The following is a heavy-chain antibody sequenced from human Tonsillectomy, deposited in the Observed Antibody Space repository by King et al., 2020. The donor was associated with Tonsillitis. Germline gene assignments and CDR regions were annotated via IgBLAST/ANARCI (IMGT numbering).Heavy chain of an antibody. CDR3: AREGGGAMTTVSIGSFDY. J-gene: IGHJ4*02. CDR2: IYTSGST. CDR1: GGSISSGSYY. Sequence: QLXESGPGLVKPSQTLSLTCTVSGGSISSGSYYWSWIRQPAGKGLEWIGRIYTSGSTNYNPSLKSRVTMSVDTSKNQFSLKLSSVTAADTAVYYCAREGGGAMTTVSIGSFDYWGQGTLVTVSS. V-gene: IGHV4-61*02. D-gene: IGHD4-17*01.